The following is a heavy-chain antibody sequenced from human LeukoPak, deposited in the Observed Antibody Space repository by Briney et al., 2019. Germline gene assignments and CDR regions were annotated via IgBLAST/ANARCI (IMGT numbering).Heavy chain of an antibody. CDR2: IYYSGST. CDR1: GGSISSYY. Sequence: SETLSLTCTVSGGSISSYYWSWIRQPPGKGLEWIGYIYYSGSTNYNPSLKSRVTISVDTSKNQFSLKLSSVTAADTAVYYCARREDTTMVLDYWGQGTLVTASS. J-gene: IGHJ4*02. D-gene: IGHD5-18*01. V-gene: IGHV4-59*08. CDR3: ARREDTTMVLDY.